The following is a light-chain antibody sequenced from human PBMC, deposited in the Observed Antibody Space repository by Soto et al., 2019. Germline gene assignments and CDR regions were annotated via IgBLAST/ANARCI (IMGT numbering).Light chain of an antibody. CDR3: MQALQNPLA. Sequence: EIVMTQSPLSLPVTPGESASISCRSSQTLLYRNGNNYLNWYLQKPGLSPQLLIFLASNRASGVPDRISGSGSGTAFTLRISRVEAEDVGVYYYMQALQNPLAFGGGTKVEIK. CDR1: QTLLYRNGNNY. V-gene: IGKV2-28*01. J-gene: IGKJ4*01. CDR2: LAS.